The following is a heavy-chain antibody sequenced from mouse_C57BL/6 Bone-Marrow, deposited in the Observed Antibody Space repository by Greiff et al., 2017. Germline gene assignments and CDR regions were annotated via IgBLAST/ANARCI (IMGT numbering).Heavy chain of an antibody. Sequence: EVQLQQSGPELVKPGASVKISCKASGYSFTGYYMNWVKQSPEKSLEWIGEINPSTGGTTYNQKFKAKATLTVDKSSSTAYMQLKSLTSEDSAVYYCARSGYDGGDPDYWGQGTTLTVSS. CDR2: INPSTGGT. D-gene: IGHD2-2*01. V-gene: IGHV1-42*01. CDR1: GYSFTGYY. CDR3: ARSGYDGGDPDY. J-gene: IGHJ2*01.